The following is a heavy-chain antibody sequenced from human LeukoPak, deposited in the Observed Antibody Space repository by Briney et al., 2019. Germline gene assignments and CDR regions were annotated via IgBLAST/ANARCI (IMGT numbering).Heavy chain of an antibody. Sequence: SETLSLTCSVYGGSLGGYYWSWIRQPPGKGLGWIGEINHSGSTSYNPSVKSRVTISEDTSKNQFSLKLTSVTAADTAVYYCARAYSSSTPFDYWGQGTLVTVYS. D-gene: IGHD6-6*01. V-gene: IGHV4-34*01. J-gene: IGHJ4*02. CDR2: INHSGST. CDR1: GGSLGGYY. CDR3: ARAYSSSTPFDY.